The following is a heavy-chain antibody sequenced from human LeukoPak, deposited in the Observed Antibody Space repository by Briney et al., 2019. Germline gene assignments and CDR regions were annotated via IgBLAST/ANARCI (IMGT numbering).Heavy chain of an antibody. CDR3: ARAMRWTSGPVELGWFDR. CDR1: GDSISDYY. J-gene: IGHJ5*02. Sequence: SETLSLTCSVSGDSISDYYWTWIRRPPGGRLEWIGHIYYRGSTKYNPSLKNRVTISVDTSKNQVSLTLTSVTAADTAVYYCARAMRWTSGPVELGWFDRWGQGTPVSVSS. CDR2: IYYRGST. D-gene: IGHD5-12*01. V-gene: IGHV4-59*01.